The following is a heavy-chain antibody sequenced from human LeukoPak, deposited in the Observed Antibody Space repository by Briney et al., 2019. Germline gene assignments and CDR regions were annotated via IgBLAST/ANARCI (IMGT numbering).Heavy chain of an antibody. Sequence: ASVKVSCKASGYTFTSYDINWVRQANGQGLEWMGWMNPNSGNTGYAQKFQGRVTITRNTSISTAYMELSSLRSEDTAVYYCARVNYDILTGYSLAHWGQGTLVTVSS. CDR2: MNPNSGNT. D-gene: IGHD3-9*01. CDR3: ARVNYDILTGYSLAH. CDR1: GYTFTSYD. J-gene: IGHJ4*02. V-gene: IGHV1-8*03.